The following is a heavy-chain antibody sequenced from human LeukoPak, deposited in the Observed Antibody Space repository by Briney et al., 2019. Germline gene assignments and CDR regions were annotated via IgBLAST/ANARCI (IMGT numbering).Heavy chain of an antibody. V-gene: IGHV4-39*07. CDR1: GGSISSSSYC. CDR3: VGSSCSSTSCHHYYYYYGMDV. D-gene: IGHD2-2*01. J-gene: IGHJ6*02. CDR2: INHSGST. Sequence: PSETLSLTCTVSGGSISSSSYCWGWIRQPPGKGLEWIGEINHSGSTNYNPSLKSRVTISVDTSKNQFSLKLSSVTAADTAVYYCVGSSCSSTSCHHYYYYYGMDVWGQGTTVTVSS.